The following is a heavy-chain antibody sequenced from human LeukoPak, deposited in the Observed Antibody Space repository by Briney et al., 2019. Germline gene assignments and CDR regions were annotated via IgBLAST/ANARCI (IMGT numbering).Heavy chain of an antibody. J-gene: IGHJ4*02. CDR2: IYTSGST. CDR1: GGSISSYY. Sequence: SETLSLTCTVSGGSISSYYWSWIRQPAGKGLEWIGRIYTSGSTNYNPSLKTRVTISVDTSKNQFSLKLNSVTAADTAVYYCASRPISWGVAMKDYWGQGTLVTVSS. CDR3: ASRPISWGVAMKDY. D-gene: IGHD3-3*01. V-gene: IGHV4-4*07.